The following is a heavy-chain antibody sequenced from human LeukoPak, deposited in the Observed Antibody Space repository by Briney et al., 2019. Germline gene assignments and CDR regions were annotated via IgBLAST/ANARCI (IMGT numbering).Heavy chain of an antibody. Sequence: QPGGSLRLSCAASGFTVSSNHMSWVRQAPGKGLEWVSAIYSGGSTYYADSVKGRFTISRDNSKNTLYLQMNSLRAEDTAVYYCARDRFLPAAIPTNYYYYYGMDVWGKGTTVTVSS. J-gene: IGHJ6*04. CDR2: IYSGGST. V-gene: IGHV3-53*01. CDR3: ARDRFLPAAIPTNYYYYYGMDV. D-gene: IGHD2-2*02. CDR1: GFTVSSNH.